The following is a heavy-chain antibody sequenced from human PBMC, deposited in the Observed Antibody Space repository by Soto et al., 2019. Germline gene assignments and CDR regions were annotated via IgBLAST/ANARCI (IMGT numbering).Heavy chain of an antibody. V-gene: IGHV1-69*06. J-gene: IGHJ4*02. CDR1: GGTFSSYA. CDR2: IIPIFGTA. CDR3: ANRRSSSWYLFDY. D-gene: IGHD6-13*01. Sequence: VKVSCKASGGTFSSYAISWVRQAPGQGLEWMGGIIPIFGTANYAQKFQGRVTITADKSTSTAYMELSSLRSEDTAVYYCANRRSSSWYLFDYWGQGTLVTVSS.